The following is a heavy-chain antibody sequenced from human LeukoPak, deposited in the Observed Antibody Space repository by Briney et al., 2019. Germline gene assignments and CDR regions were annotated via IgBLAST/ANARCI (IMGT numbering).Heavy chain of an antibody. CDR2: IRSKADTYAT. CDR3: TREYSSGWPFDF. Sequence: SGGSLKLSRAASGFTFSDSAIHWVRQATGKGLEWVGRIRSKADTYATTYGASLKGRLTISRDDSRNRAYLQMSSLRTEDTAVYYCTREYSSGWPFDFWGQGTLVTVSS. CDR1: GFTFSDSA. D-gene: IGHD6-19*01. J-gene: IGHJ4*02. V-gene: IGHV3-73*01.